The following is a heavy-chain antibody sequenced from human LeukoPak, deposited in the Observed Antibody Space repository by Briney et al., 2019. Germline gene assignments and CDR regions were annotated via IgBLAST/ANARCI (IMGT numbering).Heavy chain of an antibody. CDR1: GVSISSYY. CDR3: ARDHYGFNYYYYYGMDV. D-gene: IGHD3-16*01. CDR2: IYYSGST. Sequence: SETLSLTCTVSGVSISSYYWSWIRQPPGKGLEWIGYIYYSGSTNYNPSLKSRVTISVDTSKNQFSLKLSSVTAADTAVYYCARDHYGFNYYYYYGMDVWGQGTTVTVSS. V-gene: IGHV4-59*01. J-gene: IGHJ6*02.